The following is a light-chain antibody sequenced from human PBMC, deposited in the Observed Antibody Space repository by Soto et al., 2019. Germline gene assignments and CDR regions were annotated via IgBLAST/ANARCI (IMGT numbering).Light chain of an antibody. CDR1: QSLLHGNGYNY. CDR3: MQALKTPPL. Sequence: DIVMTQSPLSLPVTPGEPASISCRSSQSLLHGNGYNYLDWYLQKPGQSPQLLIYLGSNRASGVPARFRGSGSATDFTLKISRVEAGDVGFYSCMQALKTPPLFGGGTKVDIK. J-gene: IGKJ4*01. CDR2: LGS. V-gene: IGKV2-28*01.